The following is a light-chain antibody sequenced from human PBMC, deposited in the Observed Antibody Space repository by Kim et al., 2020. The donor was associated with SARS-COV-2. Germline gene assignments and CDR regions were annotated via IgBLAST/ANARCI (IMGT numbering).Light chain of an antibody. CDR1: NIVRRN. V-gene: IGLV3-9*01. J-gene: IGLJ3*02. Sequence: SYELTQPLSVSVALGQTASITCGGNNIVRRNVHWYQQRPGQAPVLVIYRDYNRPSGIAERFSGSISGNTATLTISRAQDGDEADYYCQVWDSSTWVFGGGTQLTVL. CDR3: QVWDSSTWV. CDR2: RDY.